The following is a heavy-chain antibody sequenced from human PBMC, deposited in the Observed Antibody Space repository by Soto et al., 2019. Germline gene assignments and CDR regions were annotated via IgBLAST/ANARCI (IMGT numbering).Heavy chain of an antibody. CDR3: ARGYGDYNWFDP. CDR1: GGSISSGDYY. V-gene: IGHV4-30-4*01. Sequence: LSLTCTVSGGSISSGDYYWSWIRQPPGKGLEWIGYIYYSGSTYYNPSLKSRVTISVDTSKNQFSLKLSSVTAADTAVYYCARGYGDYNWFDPWGQGTLVTVSS. J-gene: IGHJ5*02. CDR2: IYYSGST. D-gene: IGHD4-17*01.